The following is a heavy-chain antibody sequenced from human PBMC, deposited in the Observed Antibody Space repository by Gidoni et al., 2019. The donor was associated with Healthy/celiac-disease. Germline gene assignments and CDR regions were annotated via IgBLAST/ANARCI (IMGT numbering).Heavy chain of an antibody. J-gene: IGHJ6*02. CDR2: IKSKTDGGTT. CDR3: TTERRYDFWSGYYNEDYGMDV. V-gene: IGHV3-15*01. D-gene: IGHD3-3*01. CDR1: GFTSSNAW. Sequence: EVQLVESGGGLVKPGGSRRLSCAASGFTSSNAWMSWVRQAPGKGLEWVGRIKSKTDGGTTDYAAPVKGRFTISRDDSKNTLYLQMNSLKTEDTAVYYCTTERRYDFWSGYYNEDYGMDVWGQGTTVTVSS.